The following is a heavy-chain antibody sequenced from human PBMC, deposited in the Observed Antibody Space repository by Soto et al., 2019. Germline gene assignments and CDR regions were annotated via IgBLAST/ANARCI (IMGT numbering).Heavy chain of an antibody. CDR3: ARDTGATLKPSYFDY. Sequence: ASVKVSCKASGYTFTSYGISWVRQAPGQGLEWMGWISAYNGNTNYAQKLQGRVTMTTDTSTSTAYMELRSLRSDDTAVYYCARDTGATLKPSYFDYWGKGTLVTVSS. J-gene: IGHJ4*02. CDR2: ISAYNGNT. D-gene: IGHD1-26*01. V-gene: IGHV1-18*01. CDR1: GYTFTSYG.